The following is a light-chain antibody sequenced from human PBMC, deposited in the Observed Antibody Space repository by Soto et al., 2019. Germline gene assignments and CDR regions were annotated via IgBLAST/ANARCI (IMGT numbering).Light chain of an antibody. CDR3: RPYYSYPRT. CDR1: QGISSY. Sequence: IQMTQSPASFSAYTPDRLTITCRASQGISSYLAWYQQKQGKAPNLLIYAASTLQRGVPSRFSGSGSGTDSTLTISCLQAEAFAPSYCRPYYSYPRTFGQGTKVDI. V-gene: IGKV1-8*01. CDR2: AAS. J-gene: IGKJ1*01.